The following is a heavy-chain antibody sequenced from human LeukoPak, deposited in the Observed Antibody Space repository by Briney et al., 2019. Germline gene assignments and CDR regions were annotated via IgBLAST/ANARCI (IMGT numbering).Heavy chain of an antibody. D-gene: IGHD3-10*01. CDR2: LYAGGRT. CDR1: GGSIDSYI. V-gene: IGHV4-59*01. J-gene: IGHJ6*02. Sequence: PSETLSLTCTVSGGSIDSYIWSWIRQPPGKGLEWIGNLYAGGRTNYNPSLKSRATISVDASKNQFSLRLSSETAADTAVYYCARDHVMIRGVSYDYLAMDVWGQGTTVTVSS. CDR3: ARDHVMIRGVSYDYLAMDV.